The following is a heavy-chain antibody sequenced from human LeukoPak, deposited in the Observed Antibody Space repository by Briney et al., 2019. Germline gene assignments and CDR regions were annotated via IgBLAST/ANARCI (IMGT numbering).Heavy chain of an antibody. J-gene: IGHJ3*02. Sequence: SETLSLTCAVYGGSFSGYYWSWIRPPAGKGLEWIGRIYTSGSTNYNPSLKSQVTISIDTSKNQFSLTLSSVTVADTAVYYCARDTLGATLPGAFDNWGQGTMVTVSS. CDR3: ARDTLGATLPGAFDN. V-gene: IGHV4-4*07. D-gene: IGHD1-26*01. CDR2: IYTSGST. CDR1: GGSFSGYY.